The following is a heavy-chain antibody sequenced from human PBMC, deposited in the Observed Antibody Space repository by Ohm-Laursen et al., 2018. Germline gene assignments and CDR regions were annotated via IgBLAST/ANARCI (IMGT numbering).Heavy chain of an antibody. CDR2: ISGSGGST. Sequence: SLRLSCAASGFTFSDYYMSWIRQAPGKGLEWVSAISGSGGSTYYADSVKGRFTISRDNSKNTLYLQMNSLRAEDTAVYYCARVGTIAAAGTLDYWGQGTLVTVSS. D-gene: IGHD6-13*01. V-gene: IGHV3-23*01. J-gene: IGHJ4*02. CDR3: ARVGTIAAAGTLDY. CDR1: GFTFSDYY.